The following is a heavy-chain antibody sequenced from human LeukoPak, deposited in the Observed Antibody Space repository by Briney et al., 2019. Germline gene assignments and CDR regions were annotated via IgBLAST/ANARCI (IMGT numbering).Heavy chain of an antibody. Sequence: PGGSLRLSCAASGFTFSRHWMHWVRQAPGKGLVWVSRINADGSFPNYADSVKGRFTISRDNARNTLYLQMNSLRAEDTAVYYCARDGGIGPWGFDPWGQGTLVTVSS. CDR3: ARDGGIGPWGFDP. V-gene: IGHV3-74*01. CDR1: GFTFSRHW. CDR2: INADGSFP. J-gene: IGHJ5*02. D-gene: IGHD2-21*01.